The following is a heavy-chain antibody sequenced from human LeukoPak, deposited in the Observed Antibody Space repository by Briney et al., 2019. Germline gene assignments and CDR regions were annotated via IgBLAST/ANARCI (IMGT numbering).Heavy chain of an antibody. V-gene: IGHV3-66*01. Sequence: GGSLRLSCAASGFTFSSYAMSWVRQAPGKGLEWVSVIYSGGSTYYADSVKGRFTISRDNSRNTLYLQMNSLRAEDTAVYYCASVVAALEYFQHWGQGTLVTVSS. J-gene: IGHJ1*01. CDR1: GFTFSSYA. D-gene: IGHD2-15*01. CDR2: IYSGGST. CDR3: ASVVAALEYFQH.